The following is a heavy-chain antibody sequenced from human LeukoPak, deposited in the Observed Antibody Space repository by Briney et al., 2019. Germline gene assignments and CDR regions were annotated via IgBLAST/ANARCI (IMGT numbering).Heavy chain of an antibody. J-gene: IGHJ4*02. CDR1: GYTFTSYY. Sequence: GASVKVSCKASGYTFTSYYMHWVRQAPGQGLEWMGIINPSGGSTSYAQKFQGRVTMTRDMSTSTVYMELSSLRSEDTAVYYCARGHNYYDSSGYYYPSDYWGQGTLVTVSS. V-gene: IGHV1-46*01. D-gene: IGHD3-22*01. CDR3: ARGHNYYDSSGYYYPSDY. CDR2: INPSGGST.